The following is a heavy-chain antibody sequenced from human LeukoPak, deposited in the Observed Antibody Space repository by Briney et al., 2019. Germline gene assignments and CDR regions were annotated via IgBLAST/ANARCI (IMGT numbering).Heavy chain of an antibody. J-gene: IGHJ4*02. CDR3: AREPVLLWFGQSPDY. CDR2: IKQDGSEK. D-gene: IGHD3-10*01. Sequence: PGGSLRLSCAASGFTFSNYWMSWVRQAPGKGLEWVANIKQDGSEKYYVDSVKGRFTISRDNAKSSLYLQMNSLRAEDTAVYYCAREPVLLWFGQSPDYWGQGTLVTVSS. CDR1: GFTFSNYW. V-gene: IGHV3-7*01.